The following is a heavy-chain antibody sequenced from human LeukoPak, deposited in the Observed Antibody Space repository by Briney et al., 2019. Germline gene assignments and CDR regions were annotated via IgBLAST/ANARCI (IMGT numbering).Heavy chain of an antibody. D-gene: IGHD3-22*01. CDR3: ARVRYYYDSSGYYSDWYFDL. CDR2: MNPNSGNT. V-gene: IGHV1-8*01. CDR1: GYTFTSYD. J-gene: IGHJ2*01. Sequence: AASVKVSCKASGYTFTSYDINWVRQATGQGLEWMGWMNPNSGNTGYAQKFQGRVTMTRNTSISTAYMELSSLRSEDTAVYYCARVRYYYDSSGYYSDWYFDLWGRGTLVTVST.